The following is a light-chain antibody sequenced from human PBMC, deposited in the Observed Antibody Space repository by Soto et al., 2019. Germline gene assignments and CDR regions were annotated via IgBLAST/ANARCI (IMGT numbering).Light chain of an antibody. CDR1: SSDVGSYNL. CDR2: EGT. J-gene: IGLJ2*01. V-gene: IGLV2-23*01. CDR3: STYAGRVV. Sequence: QSALTQPASVSGSPGQSITISCTGTSSDVGSYNLVSWYQQHPGKAPKLMIYEGTNRPSGVSNRFSGSKSGNTASLTISGLEAEDEAHYYCSTYAGRVVFGGGTKLTVL.